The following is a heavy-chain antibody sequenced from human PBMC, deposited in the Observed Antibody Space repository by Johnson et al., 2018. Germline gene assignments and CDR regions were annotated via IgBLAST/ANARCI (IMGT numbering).Heavy chain of an antibody. CDR1: GFTFSTYG. V-gene: IGHV3-30*18. CDR3: AKSPTWTVAYYYMDV. J-gene: IGHJ6*03. CDR2: ISYDGSKN. D-gene: IGHD1-1*01. Sequence: QVQLVQSGGGAVQPGRSLRLSCAASGFTFSTYGMHWVRQVPGKGLAWVAVISYDGSKNYYAASVKGRFTISRDNSKSTLFLHMNSLRAEDTAVYYWAKSPTWTVAYYYMDVWGKGTTVTVS.